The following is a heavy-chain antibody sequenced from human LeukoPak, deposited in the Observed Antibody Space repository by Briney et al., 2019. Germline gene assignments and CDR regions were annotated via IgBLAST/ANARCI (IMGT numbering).Heavy chain of an antibody. J-gene: IGHJ6*03. D-gene: IGHD2-2*02. CDR3: AKDEKRVAIIRYYHYYMEV. V-gene: IGHV3-30*02. CDR1: GFTFSSYG. CDR2: IRYDGSSK. Sequence: PGGSLRLSCVASGFTFSSYGMHWVRQAPGKGLEWVAFIRYDGSSKYYADSVKGRFTISRDNSKNTVYLQMSSLRAADTAVYYCAKDEKRVAIIRYYHYYMEVWGKGTTVSISS.